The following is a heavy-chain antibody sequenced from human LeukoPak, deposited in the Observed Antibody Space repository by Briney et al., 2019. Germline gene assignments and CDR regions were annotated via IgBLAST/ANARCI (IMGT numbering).Heavy chain of an antibody. Sequence: GGSLRLSCAASGFTFSSYAMHWVRQAPGKGLEWVAVISYDGSNKYYADSVKGRFTISRDDSKNTLYLQMNSLRAEDTAVYYCARDVEQLAFDYWGQGTLVTVSS. J-gene: IGHJ4*02. CDR2: ISYDGSNK. CDR1: GFTFSSYA. V-gene: IGHV3-30*01. CDR3: ARDVEQLAFDY. D-gene: IGHD6-6*01.